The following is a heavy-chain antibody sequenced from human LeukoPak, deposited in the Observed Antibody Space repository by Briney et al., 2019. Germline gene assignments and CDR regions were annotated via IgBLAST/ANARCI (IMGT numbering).Heavy chain of an antibody. CDR1: GYTFTGYY. D-gene: IGHD1-14*01. Sequence: ASVKVSCTASGYTFTGYYMHWVRQAPGQGLEWMGRINPNSGGTNYAQKFQGRVTMTRDTSISTAYMELSRLRSDDTAVYYCARDSGTQSYYYYYGMDVWGQGTTVTVSS. CDR2: INPNSGGT. CDR3: ARDSGTQSYYYYYGMDV. V-gene: IGHV1-2*06. J-gene: IGHJ6*02.